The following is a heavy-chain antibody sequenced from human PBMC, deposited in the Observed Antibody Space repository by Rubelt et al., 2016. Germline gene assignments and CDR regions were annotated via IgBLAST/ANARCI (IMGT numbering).Heavy chain of an antibody. Sequence: QVQLQQWGAGLLKPSETLSLTCAVYGGSFNDYYWSWIRQPPGKGLEYIGYIYYGGSTNYNPSLKSRVTISVDTSMNQFSLRRGSWTAADTAVYYCARVGGGWFLDPWGRGTLVTVSS. CDR2: IYYGGST. CDR1: GGSFNDYY. V-gene: IGHV4-34*11. CDR3: ARVGGGWFLDP. D-gene: IGHD6-19*01. J-gene: IGHJ5*02.